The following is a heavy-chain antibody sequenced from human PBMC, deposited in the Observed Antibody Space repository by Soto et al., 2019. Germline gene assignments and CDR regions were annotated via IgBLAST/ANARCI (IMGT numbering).Heavy chain of an antibody. V-gene: IGHV4-39*07. Sequence: PSETLSLTCNVSGGSISNSNYYWGWIRQPPGKGLEWIGSIYYTGNTYYNPSLKSRVTISVDTSKNQFSLKLNSVTAADTAVYYCARTPYYDIWSGYIWFDPWGQGTLVTVCS. CDR1: GGSISNSNYY. J-gene: IGHJ5*02. CDR2: IYYTGNT. CDR3: ARTPYYDIWSGYIWFDP. D-gene: IGHD3-3*01.